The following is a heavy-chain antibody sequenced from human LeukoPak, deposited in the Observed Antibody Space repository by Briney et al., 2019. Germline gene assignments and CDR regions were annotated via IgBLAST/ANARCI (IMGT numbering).Heavy chain of an antibody. CDR2: IRSKAYGGIT. Sequence: PGGSLRLSCTASGFTFGDYAMSWFRQAPGKGLEWVGLIRSKAYGGITEYAASVKGRFTISRDDSKSIAYLQMNSLKTEDTAVYYCTRAYYYGSGSTKLSYGMDVWGQGTTVTVSS. V-gene: IGHV3-49*03. J-gene: IGHJ6*02. CDR1: GFTFGDYA. CDR3: TRAYYYGSGSTKLSYGMDV. D-gene: IGHD3-10*01.